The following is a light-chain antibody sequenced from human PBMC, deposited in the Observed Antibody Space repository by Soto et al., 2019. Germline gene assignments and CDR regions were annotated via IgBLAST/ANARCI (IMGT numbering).Light chain of an antibody. V-gene: IGLV2-14*01. CDR1: RSDIGSYNY. CDR2: GVS. CDR3: ISYTGSSTSYV. Sequence: QSVLTQPASVSGSPGQSITISCSGTRSDIGSYNYVAWYQQFPGKTPKILIYGVSNRPSGVSSRFSGSKPGNTASLTISGLQAEDEADYYCISYTGSSTSYVFGRGTKVTVL. J-gene: IGLJ1*01.